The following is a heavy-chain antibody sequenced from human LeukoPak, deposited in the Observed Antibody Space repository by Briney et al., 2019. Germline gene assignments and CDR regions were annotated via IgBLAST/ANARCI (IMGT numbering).Heavy chain of an antibody. D-gene: IGHD2-2*02. J-gene: IGHJ1*01. CDR2: IYPGDSDT. CDR1: GYSFTSYW. V-gene: IGHV5-51*01. CDR3: ARQKGGYCSSTSCHTGYSQH. Sequence: GESLKISCKGSGYSFTSYWIGWVRQMPGKGLEWMGIIYPGDSDTRYSPSFQGQVTISADKSNSTAYLQWSSLKASDTAMYYCARQKGGYCSSTSCHTGYSQHWGQGTLVTVSS.